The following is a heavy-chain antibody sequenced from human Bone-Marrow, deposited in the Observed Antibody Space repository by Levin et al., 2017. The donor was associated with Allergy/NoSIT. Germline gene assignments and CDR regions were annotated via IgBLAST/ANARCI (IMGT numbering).Heavy chain of an antibody. J-gene: IGHJ3*02. CDR1: GYSFPSYW. CDR3: ALIAEPSSPYAFDI. CDR2: IYPGGSHT. D-gene: IGHD2/OR15-2a*01. V-gene: IGHV5-51*01. Sequence: GESLKISCKGSGYSFPSYWIGWVRQMPGKGLEWMGIIYPGGSHTRYSPSFQGKVTISVDKSISVAYLQWSSLKASDTAMYYCALIAEPSSPYAFDIWGQGTMVTVSS.